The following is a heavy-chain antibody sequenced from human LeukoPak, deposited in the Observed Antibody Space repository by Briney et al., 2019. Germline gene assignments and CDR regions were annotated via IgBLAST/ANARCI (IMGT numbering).Heavy chain of an antibody. J-gene: IGHJ3*02. Sequence: GSLRLSCAASGLTFSSYSMNWVRQAPGKGLEWVSSISSISSYIYYADSVKGRFTVSRDNAKNSLYLQMDSLRAEDTAVYYRARDPSGTXYPRVXGALDIWGQGXXXXXSS. D-gene: IGHD1-26*01. CDR3: ARDPSGTXYPRVXGALDI. CDR2: ISSISSYI. CDR1: GLTFSSYS. V-gene: IGHV3-21*01.